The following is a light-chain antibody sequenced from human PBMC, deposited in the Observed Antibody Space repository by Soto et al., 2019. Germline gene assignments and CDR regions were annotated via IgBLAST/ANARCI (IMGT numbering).Light chain of an antibody. J-gene: IGLJ1*01. CDR1: SSDIGGYNY. V-gene: IGLV2-14*01. CDR3: SSYTSRSTLDV. CDR2: EVT. Sequence: QSVLTQPASVSGSPGQSITVSCTGTSSDIGGYNYVSWYQQHPGKAPKLMVYEVTNRPSGVSDRFSGSKSGNTASLTISGLQAEDEGYYYCSSYTSRSTLDVFGTGTKLTVL.